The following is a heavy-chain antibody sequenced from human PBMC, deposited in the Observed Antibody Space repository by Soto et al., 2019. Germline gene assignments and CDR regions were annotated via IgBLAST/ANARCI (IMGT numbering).Heavy chain of an antibody. Sequence: QVQLVQSGAEVKKPGASVKVSCKASGYTFTSYGISWVRQAPGQGLEWMGWISAYNGNTHYAQKLQGRVTMTTDTCTSPAYMELRSLRSDDTDVYYCARDLRTVPAARGDAFDIWGQGTMVTVSS. CDR2: ISAYNGNT. CDR1: GYTFTSYG. J-gene: IGHJ3*02. V-gene: IGHV1-18*04. D-gene: IGHD2-2*01. CDR3: ARDLRTVPAARGDAFDI.